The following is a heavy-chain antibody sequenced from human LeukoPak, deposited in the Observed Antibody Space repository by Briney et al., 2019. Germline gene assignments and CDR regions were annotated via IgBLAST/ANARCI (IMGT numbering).Heavy chain of an antibody. CDR2: INHSGSI. CDR3: ARGLGYCGSTSCYGAPPYGMDV. Sequence: SETLSLTCAVYGGSFSGYYWSWIRKPPGKGLEWIGEINHSGSINYNPSLKSRVTISVDTSKNQFSLKLSSVTAADTGVYYCARGLGYCGSTSCYGAPPYGMDVWGQGTTVTVSS. CDR1: GGSFSGYY. V-gene: IGHV4-34*01. D-gene: IGHD2-2*03. J-gene: IGHJ6*02.